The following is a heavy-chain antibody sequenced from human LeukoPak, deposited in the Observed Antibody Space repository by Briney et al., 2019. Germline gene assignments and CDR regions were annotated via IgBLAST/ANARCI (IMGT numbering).Heavy chain of an antibody. CDR2: ISSSSSTI. CDR3: ARADLGTFY. Sequence: GGSLRLSCAASGFTFSSYSMNWVRQAPGKGLEWVSYISSSSSTIYYADSVKGRFTISRDNSKNTLYLQMNSLRAEDTAVYYCARADLGTFYWGQGTLVTVSS. CDR1: GFTFSSYS. J-gene: IGHJ4*02. V-gene: IGHV3-48*01. D-gene: IGHD3-16*01.